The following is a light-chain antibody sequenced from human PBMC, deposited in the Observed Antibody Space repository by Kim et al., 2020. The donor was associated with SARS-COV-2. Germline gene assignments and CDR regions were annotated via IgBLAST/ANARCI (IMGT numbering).Light chain of an antibody. J-gene: IGKJ4*01. CDR2: AAS. V-gene: IGKV1-39*01. Sequence: DIQMTQSPSSLSASVGDRVTITCRASQSISNYLNWYQQKPGKAPKLLIYAASSLQSGVPSRFSGSGSGTDFTLTISSLQPEDFATYYCQQSYNTPPLTFGGGTKLEI. CDR1: QSISNY. CDR3: QQSYNTPPLT.